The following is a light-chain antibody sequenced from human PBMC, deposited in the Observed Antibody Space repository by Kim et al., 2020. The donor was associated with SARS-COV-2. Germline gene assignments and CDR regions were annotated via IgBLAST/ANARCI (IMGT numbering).Light chain of an antibody. CDR1: QGISSY. CDR2: SAS. J-gene: IGKJ4*01. Sequence: SSVGDRVSITCRASQGISSYLAWYQQKPGRAPKLLIYSASSLQRGVPSRFSGSGSGTDFSLTISSLQPEDSATYYCQQAHSFPVTFGGGTKVDIK. CDR3: QQAHSFPVT. V-gene: IGKV1-12*01.